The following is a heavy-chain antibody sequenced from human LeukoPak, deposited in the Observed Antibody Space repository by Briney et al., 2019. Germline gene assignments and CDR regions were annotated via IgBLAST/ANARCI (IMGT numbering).Heavy chain of an antibody. CDR3: AKLSDYYDSSGYYRYFDY. Sequence: GGSLRLSCAASGFTFSSYAMSWVRQAPGKGLEWVSAISGSGGSTYYADSVKGRFTISRDTSKNTLYLQTHILRADDTAVYYCAKLSDYYDSSGYYRYFDYWGQGTLVTVSS. D-gene: IGHD3-22*01. V-gene: IGHV3-23*01. CDR2: ISGSGGST. J-gene: IGHJ4*02. CDR1: GFTFSSYA.